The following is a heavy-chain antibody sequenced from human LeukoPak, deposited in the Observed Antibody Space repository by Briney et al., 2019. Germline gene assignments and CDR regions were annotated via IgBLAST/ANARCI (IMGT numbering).Heavy chain of an antibody. CDR2: ISGSGGST. CDR3: AKGRGSLVAYYFDY. CDR1: GFTFSSYA. V-gene: IGHV3-23*01. J-gene: IGHJ4*02. Sequence: GGSLRLSCAASGFTFSSYAMSWVRQAPGKGLEWVSAISGSGGSTYYADSVKGRFTISRDNSRNTLYLQMNSLRAEDTAVYYCAKGRGSLVAYYFDYWGQGTLVTVSS. D-gene: IGHD2-15*01.